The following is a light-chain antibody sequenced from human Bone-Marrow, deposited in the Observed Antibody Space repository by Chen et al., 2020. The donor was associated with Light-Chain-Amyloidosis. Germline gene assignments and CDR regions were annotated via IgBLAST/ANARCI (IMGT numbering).Light chain of an antibody. CDR3: QSADSSGTYEVI. CDR2: RDT. V-gene: IGLV3-25*03. J-gene: IGLJ2*01. CDR1: DLPTKY. Sequence: SHELTQPPSVSVSPAQTARITCSGDDLPTKYAYWYQQKPGQAPVLVIHRDTERPSGISERFSGSSSGTTATLTISGVQAEDEDDYHCQSADSSGTYEVIFGGGTKLTVL.